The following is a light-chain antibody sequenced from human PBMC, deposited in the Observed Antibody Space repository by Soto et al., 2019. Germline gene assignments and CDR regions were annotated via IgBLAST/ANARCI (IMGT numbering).Light chain of an antibody. V-gene: IGKV3-20*01. Sequence: EIVLTQSPGTLSLSPGERATLSCRASQSVSSSYLAWYQQKPGQAPRLLIYGASSRATGIPDRFSGSGSGTVFTLTISRLEPEDFAVYYCQQYGSSPYTFGGGTKVEIK. CDR3: QQYGSSPYT. CDR1: QSVSSSY. J-gene: IGKJ4*01. CDR2: GAS.